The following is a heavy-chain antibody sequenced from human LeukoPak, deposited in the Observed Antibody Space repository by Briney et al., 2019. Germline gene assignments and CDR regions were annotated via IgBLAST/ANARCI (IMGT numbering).Heavy chain of an antibody. CDR1: GYTFTSYY. CDR2: INPSGGST. Sequence: ASVKVSCKASGYTFTSYYMHWVRQAPGQGLEWMGIINPSGGSTSYAQKFQGRVTMTRDTSTSTVYMELSSLRAEDTAVYYCARDAQPTDILTGYFPYWGQATLVTVSS. J-gene: IGHJ4*02. D-gene: IGHD3-9*01. CDR3: ARDAQPTDILTGYFPY. V-gene: IGHV1-46*01.